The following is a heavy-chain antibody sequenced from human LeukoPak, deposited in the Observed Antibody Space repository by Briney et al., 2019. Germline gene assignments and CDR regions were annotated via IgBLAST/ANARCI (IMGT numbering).Heavy chain of an antibody. CDR3: AKDRGYSDTSGFLDY. CDR2: ISNDGNNK. Sequence: GRSLRLSCAASGFTFTSYGMHWVRQAPGKGLEWVAVISNDGNNKYYADSVRGRLIISRDNSKNTLYLHMNSLRVENTAVYYCAKDRGYSDTSGFLDYWGQGTLVTASS. CDR1: GFTFTSYG. J-gene: IGHJ4*02. V-gene: IGHV3-30*18. D-gene: IGHD3-22*01.